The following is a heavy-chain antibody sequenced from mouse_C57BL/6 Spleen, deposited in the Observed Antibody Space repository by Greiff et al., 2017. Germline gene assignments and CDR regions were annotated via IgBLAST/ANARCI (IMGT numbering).Heavy chain of an antibody. CDR2: INYDGSST. V-gene: IGHV5-16*01. Sequence: DVKLVESEGGLVQPGSSMKLSCTASGFTFSDYYMAWVRQVPEKGLEWVANINYDGSSTYYLDSLKSRFIISRDNAKNILYLQMSSLKSEDTATYYCTRDLAGYFDYGGQGTTLTVSS. J-gene: IGHJ2*01. D-gene: IGHD3-3*01. CDR1: GFTFSDYY. CDR3: TRDLAGYFDY.